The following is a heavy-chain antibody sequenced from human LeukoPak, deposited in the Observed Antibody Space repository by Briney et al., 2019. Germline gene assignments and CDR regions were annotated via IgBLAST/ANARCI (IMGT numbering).Heavy chain of an antibody. Sequence: GGSLRLSCAASGFTFSSYAMSWVRQAPVKGLEWVSSISGRGGSTNYADSVKGRFTISRDNAKSTLYVQMNSLRAEDTAVYYCAARGYCSGTSCLLEYWGQGTLVTVSS. J-gene: IGHJ4*02. V-gene: IGHV3-23*01. CDR2: ISGRGGST. CDR1: GFTFSSYA. D-gene: IGHD2-2*01. CDR3: AARGYCSGTSCLLEY.